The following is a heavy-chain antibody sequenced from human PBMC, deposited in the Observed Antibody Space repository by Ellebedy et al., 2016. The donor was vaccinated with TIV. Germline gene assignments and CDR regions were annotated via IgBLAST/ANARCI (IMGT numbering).Heavy chain of an antibody. Sequence: AASVKVSCKASGYSFGSYGISWVRQAPGQGLEWMGWINTNNGNTNYAEKGQGRVTMTRDSSTKTAYLELRSLRSDDTAVYYCTRASGLQWLPSSGDYWGEGTLVTVSS. J-gene: IGHJ4*02. V-gene: IGHV1-18*01. CDR1: GYSFGSYG. CDR3: TRASGLQWLPSSGDY. CDR2: INTNNGNT. D-gene: IGHD3-3*01.